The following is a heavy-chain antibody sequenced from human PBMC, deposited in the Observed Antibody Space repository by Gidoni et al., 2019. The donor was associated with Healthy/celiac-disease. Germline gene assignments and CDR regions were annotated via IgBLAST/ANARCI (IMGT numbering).Heavy chain of an antibody. J-gene: IGHJ4*02. CDR1: GFTLCSYA. V-gene: IGHV3-30-3*01. Sequence: QVQLVESGGGVVQPGRSLSLSCAASGFTLCSYAMHWVRQAPGKGLEWVAVISYDGSNKYYADSVKGRFTISRDNSKNTLYLQMNSLRAEDTAVYYCARDPDYYDSSGYYDYWGQGTLVTVSS. D-gene: IGHD3-22*01. CDR2: ISYDGSNK. CDR3: ARDPDYYDSSGYYDY.